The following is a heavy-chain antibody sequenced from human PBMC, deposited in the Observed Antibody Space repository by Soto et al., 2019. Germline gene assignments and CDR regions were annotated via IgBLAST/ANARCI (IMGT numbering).Heavy chain of an antibody. J-gene: IGHJ4*02. CDR1: GYSSFSYYR. CDR2: ISGRGSPI. CDR3: ARVRGHSYGYVDY. Sequence: EVHLVESGGGLVQPGGSLRLSCAASGYSSFSYYRMNWVRQAPGKGLEWVSFISGRGSPIYYADSVRGRFTISRDNAKNSLSLEMNNLRVEDTAVYYCARVRGHSYGYVDYWGQGTLVTVSS. V-gene: IGHV3-48*01. D-gene: IGHD5-18*01.